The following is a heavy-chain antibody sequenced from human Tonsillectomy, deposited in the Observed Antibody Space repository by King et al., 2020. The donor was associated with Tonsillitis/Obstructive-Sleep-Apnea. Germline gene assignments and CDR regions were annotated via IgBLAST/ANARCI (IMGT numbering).Heavy chain of an antibody. Sequence: VQLVESGGGLVQPGGSLRLSCAASGFTFSTYAMSWVRQAPGKGLEWVSAIRGSGGSAYYADSVKGRFTISRDNSKNTLSLQMNSLRAEDTAVYYCAKGSGAKCPRPLEYWGQGTLVTVPS. D-gene: IGHD2-2*01. V-gene: IGHV3-23*04. J-gene: IGHJ4*02. CDR3: AKGSGAKCPRPLEY. CDR2: IRGSGGSA. CDR1: GFTFSTYA.